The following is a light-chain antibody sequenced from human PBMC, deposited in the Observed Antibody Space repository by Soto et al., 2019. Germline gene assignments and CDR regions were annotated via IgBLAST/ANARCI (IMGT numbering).Light chain of an antibody. CDR2: EVS. J-gene: IGLJ3*02. Sequence: QSVLTQPPSASGSPGQSVTISCTGTSSDVGAYNYVSWYQQHPGKAPKVMIFEVSKRPSGVPDRFSGSKSGNTASLTVSGLQAEDEAEYYCSSFAGSNEVVFGGGTQLTVL. CDR3: SSFAGSNEVV. CDR1: SSDVGAYNY. V-gene: IGLV2-8*01.